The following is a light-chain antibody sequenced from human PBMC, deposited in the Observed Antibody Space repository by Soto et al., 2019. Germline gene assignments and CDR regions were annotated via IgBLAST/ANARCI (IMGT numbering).Light chain of an antibody. Sequence: DIQMTQSPSSLTASIGDRVTISCRASQGFSNSLAWYQQKPGKVPTLLIYGASILQSGVPSRFSGSGSGTEFTLTISCLQPEDVATYFCQKYDSAPLTFGGWTKVDI. CDR3: QKYDSAPLT. J-gene: IGKJ4*01. V-gene: IGKV1-27*01. CDR2: GAS. CDR1: QGFSNS.